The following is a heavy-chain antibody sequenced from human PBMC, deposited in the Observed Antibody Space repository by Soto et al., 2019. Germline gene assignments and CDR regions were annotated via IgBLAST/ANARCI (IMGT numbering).Heavy chain of an antibody. V-gene: IGHV4-31*03. D-gene: IGHD2-21*01. CDR3: VRDWAVAYGIGWFGP. J-gene: IGHJ5*02. CDR2: IYHSGST. Sequence: QVQLQESGPGLVKPSQTLSLSCTVSGDSISRGGYYWNWIRQHPRKGLEWIGYIYHSGSTDYNPSLKSRVTISVDTSKNQLSLEVTNVTAADTAVYYCVRDWAVAYGIGWFGPWGQGILVTVSS. CDR1: GDSISRGGYY.